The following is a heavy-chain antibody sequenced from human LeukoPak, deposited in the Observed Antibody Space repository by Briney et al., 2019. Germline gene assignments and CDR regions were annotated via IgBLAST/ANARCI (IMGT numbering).Heavy chain of an antibody. CDR3: AAGPSSNGHQLPY. CDR1: GFTFSGYW. J-gene: IGHJ4*02. CDR2: MSSDSTRS. V-gene: IGHV3-74*01. D-gene: IGHD4-11*01. Sequence: GGSLRLSCEASGFTFSGYWMHWVRHAPGKGLVWVSRMSSDSTRSSHADSVKGRFTISRDNAKKMVYLQMNSLRVEDSAVYYCAAGPSSNGHQLPYWGQGTLVTVSS.